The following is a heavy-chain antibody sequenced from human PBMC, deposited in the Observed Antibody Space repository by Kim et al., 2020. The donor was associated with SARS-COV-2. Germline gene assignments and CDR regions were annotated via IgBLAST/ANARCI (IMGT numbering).Heavy chain of an antibody. CDR3: ARLATYYDFWSGQNDAFDI. J-gene: IGHJ3*02. CDR1: GGSISSSSYY. CDR2: IYYSGST. D-gene: IGHD3-3*01. Sequence: SETLSLTCTVSGGSISSSSYYWGWIRQPPGKGLEWIGSIYYSGSTYYNPSLKSRVTISVDTSKNQFSLKLSSVTAADTAVYYCARLATYYDFWSGQNDAFDIWGQGTMVTVSS. V-gene: IGHV4-39*01.